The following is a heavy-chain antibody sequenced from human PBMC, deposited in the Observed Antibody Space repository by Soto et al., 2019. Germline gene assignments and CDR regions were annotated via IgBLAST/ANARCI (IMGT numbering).Heavy chain of an antibody. J-gene: IGHJ4*02. CDR1: GYTFSTYP. CDR3: ARDRVEAALGTFDQ. Sequence: ASVKVSCKTSGYTFSTYPISWVRQAPGQGLEWVGWISTYNGKTNYGQKFQGRVTITTDTSASTAYMNLRNLRSDDTAVYYCARDRVEAALGTFDQWGQGTLVTVSS. CDR2: ISTYNGKT. V-gene: IGHV1-18*01. D-gene: IGHD6-13*01.